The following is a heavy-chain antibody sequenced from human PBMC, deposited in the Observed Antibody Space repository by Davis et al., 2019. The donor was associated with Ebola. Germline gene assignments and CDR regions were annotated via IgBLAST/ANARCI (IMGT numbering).Heavy chain of an antibody. CDR3: ARGVGMTRFDY. D-gene: IGHD1-14*01. CDR2: INHSGST. CDR1: GGSFSGYY. J-gene: IGHJ4*02. Sequence: MPSETLSLTCAVYGGSFSGYYWSWIRQPPGKGLEWIGEINHSGSTNYNPSLKSRVTISVDPSKNQFSLKLSSVTAADTAVYYCARGVGMTRFDYWGQGTLVTVSS. V-gene: IGHV4-34*01.